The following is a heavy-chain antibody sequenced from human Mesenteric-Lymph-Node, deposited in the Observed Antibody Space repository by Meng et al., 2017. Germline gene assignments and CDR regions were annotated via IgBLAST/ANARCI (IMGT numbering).Heavy chain of an antibody. CDR1: GFTFSTYW. CDR3: AREGRLLGAFDI. D-gene: IGHD2/OR15-2a*01. V-gene: IGHV3-7*01. CDR2: IKPDGSEG. Sequence: GESLKISCAASGFTFSTYWMVWVRQAPGKGLEWVANIKPDGSEGYYGGSVKGRFTISRDNAENSLYLQMNSLKVEDTAVYYCAREGRLLGAFDIWDQGTMVTVSS. J-gene: IGHJ3*02.